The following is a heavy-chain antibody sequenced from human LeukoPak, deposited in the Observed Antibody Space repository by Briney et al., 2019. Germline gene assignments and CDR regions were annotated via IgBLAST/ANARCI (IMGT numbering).Heavy chain of an antibody. Sequence: ASVKVSCKASGYTFTGYYMHWVRQAPGQGLEWMGRINPNSGGTNYAQKFQGRVTMTRDTSISTAYMELSRLRSDDTAVYYRARRKKWELAENYFDYWGQGTLVTVSS. D-gene: IGHD1-26*01. J-gene: IGHJ4*02. CDR3: ARRKKWELAENYFDY. CDR1: GYTFTGYY. CDR2: INPNSGGT. V-gene: IGHV1-2*06.